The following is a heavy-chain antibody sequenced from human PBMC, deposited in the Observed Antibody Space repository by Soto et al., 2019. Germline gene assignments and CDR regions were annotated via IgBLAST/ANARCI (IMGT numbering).Heavy chain of an antibody. V-gene: IGHV4-59*08. CDR1: GCSIRNYG. CDR3: ARHGGTFDP. Sequence: SATLCLSCIVSGCSIRNYGWTWIRQPTGKGLEWIGYVSTIGSTDFNPSLKSRVTISVDTSKNQVSLKLRSVTAADTAVYFCARHGGTFDPWGQGTLVTVS. D-gene: IGHD3-16*01. J-gene: IGHJ5*02. CDR2: VSTIGST.